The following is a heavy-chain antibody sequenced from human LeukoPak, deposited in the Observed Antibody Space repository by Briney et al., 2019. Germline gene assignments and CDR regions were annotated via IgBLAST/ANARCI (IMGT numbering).Heavy chain of an antibody. V-gene: IGHV3-33*01. Sequence: GSLRLSCAASGFTFNIYGMNWVRQAPGKGLEWVAAIWFDGTNTYYADAVKGRFTISRDNSKNTLFLQMNSLRAEDTAVYYCAGYQARSWYEGYWGQGTLVTVSS. J-gene: IGHJ4*02. D-gene: IGHD6-13*01. CDR1: GFTFNIYG. CDR2: IWFDGTNT. CDR3: AGYQARSWYEGY.